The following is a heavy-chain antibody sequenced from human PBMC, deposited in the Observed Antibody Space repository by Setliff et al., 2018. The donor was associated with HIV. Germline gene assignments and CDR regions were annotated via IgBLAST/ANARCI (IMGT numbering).Heavy chain of an antibody. V-gene: IGHV4-31*03. D-gene: IGHD2-2*01. J-gene: IGHJ6*03. CDR2: IYYSGNT. Sequence: SETLSLTCTVSGDSISSGAYYWNWIRQHPGKGLEWIGYIYYSGNTYYNPSLKSRVIISVDMSKNQFSLKVNSVTAADTAVYYCARGVVVVPAARDYYYYLDVWGKGTTVTVSS. CDR3: ARGVVVVPAARDYYYYLDV. CDR1: GDSISSGAYY.